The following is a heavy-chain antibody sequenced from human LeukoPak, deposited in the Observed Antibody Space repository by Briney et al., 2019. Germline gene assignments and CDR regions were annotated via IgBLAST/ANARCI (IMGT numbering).Heavy chain of an antibody. V-gene: IGHV3-9*01. D-gene: IGHD1-14*01. CDR2: ISWNGGSI. J-gene: IGHJ4*02. Sequence: GGSLRLSCAASGFTFSSYSMNWVRQAPGKGLEWVSGISWNGGSIGYADSVKGRFTISRDNAKKSLYLQMNSLRGEDTALYYCAKSGSGDLGFDYWGQGTLVTVSS. CDR1: GFTFSSYS. CDR3: AKSGSGDLGFDY.